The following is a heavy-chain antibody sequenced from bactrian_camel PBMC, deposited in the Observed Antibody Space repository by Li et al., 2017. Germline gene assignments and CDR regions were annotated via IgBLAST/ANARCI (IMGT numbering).Heavy chain of an antibody. CDR1: GFTVSPYY. CDR3: ATRLTYGGSWYPPDFGY. CDR2: IDNLAAS. V-gene: IGHV3S26*01. J-gene: IGHJ6*01. Sequence: HVQLVESGGGLVQPGGSLRLSCAASGFTVSPYYMTWVRQAPGKEREWVASIDNLAASTYTDAVKGRFTISRDNTKNTLYLQMNGLKTEDTAVYYCATRLTYGGSWYPPDFGYWGQGTQVTVS. D-gene: IGHD6*01.